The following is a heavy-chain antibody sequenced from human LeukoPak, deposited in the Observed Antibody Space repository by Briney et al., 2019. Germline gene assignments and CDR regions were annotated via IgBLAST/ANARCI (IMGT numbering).Heavy chain of an antibody. Sequence: SVKVSCKASGGTFSSYTISWVRQAPGQGLEWMGRIIPILGIANYAQKFQGRVTITADKSTSTAYMGLSSLRSEDTAVYYCARVRVYSSGWYGVSWFDPWGQGTLVTVSS. CDR3: ARVRVYSSGWYGVSWFDP. J-gene: IGHJ5*02. V-gene: IGHV1-69*02. CDR1: GGTFSSYT. CDR2: IIPILGIA. D-gene: IGHD6-19*01.